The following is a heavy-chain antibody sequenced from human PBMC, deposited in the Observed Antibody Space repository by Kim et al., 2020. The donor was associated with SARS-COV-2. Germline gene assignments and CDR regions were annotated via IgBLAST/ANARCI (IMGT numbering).Heavy chain of an antibody. D-gene: IGHD2-21*02. V-gene: IGHV1-69*13. CDR3: ATRRIAYCGGDCSVFDY. Sequence: SVKVSCKASGGTFSSYAISWVRQAPGQGLEWMGGIIPIFGTANYAQKFQGRVTITADESTSTAYMELSSLRSEDTAVYYCATRRIAYCGGDCSVFDYWGQGTLVTVSS. CDR2: IIPIFGTA. CDR1: GGTFSSYA. J-gene: IGHJ4*02.